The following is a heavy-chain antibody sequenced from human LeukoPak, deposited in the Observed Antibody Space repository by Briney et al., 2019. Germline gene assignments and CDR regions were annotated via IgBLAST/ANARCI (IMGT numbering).Heavy chain of an antibody. J-gene: IGHJ6*03. CDR1: GSTFSSYA. D-gene: IGHD6-19*01. CDR2: ISGSGGST. CDR3: AKAPAVAGPYYMDV. Sequence: GGSLRLSCAASGSTFSSYAMNWVRQAPGKGLEWVSTISGSGGSTYYADSVKGRFTISRDNSKNTLYLQMNSLRAEDTAVYYCAKAPAVAGPYYMDVWGKGTTVTVSS. V-gene: IGHV3-23*01.